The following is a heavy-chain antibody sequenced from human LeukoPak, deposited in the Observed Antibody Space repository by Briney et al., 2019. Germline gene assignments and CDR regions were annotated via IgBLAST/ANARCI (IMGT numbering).Heavy chain of an antibody. CDR1: GFTFSSYW. CDR2: MNSDGIST. CDR3: ARGYYDSSGFYLGY. V-gene: IGHV3-74*01. Sequence: GGSLRLSCAASGFTFSSYWMHWVRQAPGKGLVWASRMNSDGISTSYADSVKGRFTISRDNAKNTLYLQMNSLRAEDTAVYYCARGYYDSSGFYLGYWGQGTLVTVSS. J-gene: IGHJ4*02. D-gene: IGHD3-22*01.